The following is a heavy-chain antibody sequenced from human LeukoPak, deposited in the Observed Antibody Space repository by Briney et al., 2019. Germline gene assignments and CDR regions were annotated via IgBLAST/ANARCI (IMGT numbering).Heavy chain of an antibody. Sequence: SETLSLTCTVSGGSISSYYWSWIRQPAGKGLEWIGRIYTSGSTKYNPSLKSRVTMSVDTSKNQFSLKLSSVTAADTAVYYCARALPGYSYGSYYFDYWGQGTLVTVSS. V-gene: IGHV4-4*07. CDR1: GGSISSYY. CDR2: IYTSGST. J-gene: IGHJ4*02. CDR3: ARALPGYSYGSYYFDY. D-gene: IGHD5-18*01.